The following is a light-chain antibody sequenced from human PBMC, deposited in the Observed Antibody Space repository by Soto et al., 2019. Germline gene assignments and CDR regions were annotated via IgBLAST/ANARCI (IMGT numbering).Light chain of an antibody. CDR2: DNT. V-gene: IGLV1-40*01. CDR3: QSYDSSLSGYV. J-gene: IGLJ1*01. CDR1: TSNIGAHYD. Sequence: QSVLTQPPSVSGAPGQRVTISCTGSTSNIGAHYDVHWYQQFPGTAPKLLIYDNTKRPSGVPDRFSGSKSGTSASLAITGLQAEDEAHYYCQSYDSSLSGYVFGTGTKVTVL.